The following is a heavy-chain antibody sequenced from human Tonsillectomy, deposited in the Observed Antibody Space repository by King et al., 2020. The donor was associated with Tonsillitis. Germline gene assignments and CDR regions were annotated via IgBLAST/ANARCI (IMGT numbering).Heavy chain of an antibody. V-gene: IGHV3-33*01. J-gene: IGHJ4*02. CDR1: GFSVRYYA. CDR3: ARDLDDH. Sequence: VQLVESGGGVVQPGRSLRLSCVVSGFSVRYYAMHWVRQSPGKGLEWEAVMWYDGTDEYYADSVKGRFTVSRDNSKNTLYLQMHSLRADDTAVYYCARDLDDHWGQGTLVTASS. CDR2: MWYDGTDE. D-gene: IGHD3-3*01.